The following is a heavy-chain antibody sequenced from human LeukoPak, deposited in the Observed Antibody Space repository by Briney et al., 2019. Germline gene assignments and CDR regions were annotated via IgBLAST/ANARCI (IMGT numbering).Heavy chain of an antibody. Sequence: ASVKVSCKASGHTFTNDEIHWVRQATGQGLEWMGWMSPSSGNTGYAQKFQGRLTMTRNTSISTAYMDLSSLRSDDTAVYYCARRDCTTGACRFDDWGQGTRVSASP. CDR2: MSPSSGNT. V-gene: IGHV1-8*01. CDR3: ARRDCTTGACRFDD. J-gene: IGHJ4*02. CDR1: GHTFTNDE. D-gene: IGHD2-8*01.